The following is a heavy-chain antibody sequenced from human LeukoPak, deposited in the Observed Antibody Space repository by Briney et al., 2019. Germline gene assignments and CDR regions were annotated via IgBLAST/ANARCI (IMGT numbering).Heavy chain of an antibody. V-gene: IGHV3-64*01. CDR1: GFTFSSYA. Sequence: PGGSLRLSCAASGFTFSSYAMHWVRQAPGKGLEYVSAISSNGGSTYYANSVKGRFTISRDNSKNTLYLQMGSLRAEDMAVYYCARDRAVRGVMVEGGGWFDPWGQGTLVTISS. J-gene: IGHJ5*02. CDR2: ISSNGGST. CDR3: ARDRAVRGVMVEGGGWFDP. D-gene: IGHD3-10*01.